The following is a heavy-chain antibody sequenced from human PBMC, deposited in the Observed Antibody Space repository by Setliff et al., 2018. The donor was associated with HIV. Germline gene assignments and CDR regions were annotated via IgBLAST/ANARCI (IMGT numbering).Heavy chain of an antibody. D-gene: IGHD3-22*01. CDR2: IFYSGST. CDR1: GGSISTYY. V-gene: IGHV4-59*08. Sequence: PSETLSLTCTVPGGSISTYYWSWIRQPPGKGLEWIGYIFYSGSTNYNPSLKSRVTISVDTSKNQFSLKLSSVTAADTAVYYCARTQQTYYYDSSGYYFDYWGQGTLVTVS. J-gene: IGHJ4*02. CDR3: ARTQQTYYYDSSGYYFDY.